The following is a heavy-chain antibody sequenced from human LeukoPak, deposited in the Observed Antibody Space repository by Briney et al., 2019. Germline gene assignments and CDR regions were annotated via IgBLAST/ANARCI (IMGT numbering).Heavy chain of an antibody. CDR1: GYTFTGYY. D-gene: IGHD5-12*01. CDR2: VNPNSGGT. CDR3: ARDRRYSGCVDY. J-gene: IGHJ4*02. V-gene: IGHV1-2*02. Sequence: ASVKVSCKASGYTFTGYYMHWVRQAPGQRLEWMGWVNPNSGGTNYAQRFQGRVTMTRDTSITTVYMELSRLRSDDTAVYYCARDRRYSGCVDYWGQGTLVTVSS.